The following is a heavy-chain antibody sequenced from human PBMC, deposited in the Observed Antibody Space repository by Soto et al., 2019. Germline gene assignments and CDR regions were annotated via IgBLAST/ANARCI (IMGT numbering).Heavy chain of an antibody. CDR1: GYTFTSYA. D-gene: IGHD5-18*01. CDR2: INAGNGNT. J-gene: IGHJ4*02. Sequence: ASVKVSCKASGYTFTSYAMHWVRQAPGQRLEWMGWINAGNGNTKYSQKFQGRVTINRDTSASTAYMELSRLRSEDTDVYYCARDSLGLGGYSYGLLDYWGQGTLVTVSS. CDR3: ARDSLGLGGYSYGLLDY. V-gene: IGHV1-3*01.